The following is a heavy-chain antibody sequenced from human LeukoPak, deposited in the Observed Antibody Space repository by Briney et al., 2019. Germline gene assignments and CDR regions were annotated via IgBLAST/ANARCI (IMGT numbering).Heavy chain of an antibody. V-gene: IGHV3-23*01. CDR3: AREGTVREFDY. J-gene: IGHJ4*02. D-gene: IGHD3/OR15-3a*01. CDR2: ISASGSAT. Sequence: GGSLRLSCAASGFIFSNYGMDWVRQAPGKGLEWVAAISASGSATSYADSVRGRFTISRDNSKNTLYLQMNSLRAEDTAVYYCAREGTVREFDYWGQGTLVTVSS. CDR1: GFIFSNYG.